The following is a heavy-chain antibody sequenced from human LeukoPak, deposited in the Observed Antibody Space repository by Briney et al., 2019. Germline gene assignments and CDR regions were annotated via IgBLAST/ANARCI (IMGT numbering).Heavy chain of an antibody. CDR3: ASGYYDYVWGSYPLDY. Sequence: ASVTVSCTASGGTFSSYAISWVRQAPGQGLEWMGGIIPIFGTANYAQKFQGRVTITADKSTSTAYMELSSLRSEDTAVYYCASGYYDYVWGSYPLDYWGQGTLVTASS. V-gene: IGHV1-69*06. CDR2: IIPIFGTA. J-gene: IGHJ4*02. CDR1: GGTFSSYA. D-gene: IGHD3-16*02.